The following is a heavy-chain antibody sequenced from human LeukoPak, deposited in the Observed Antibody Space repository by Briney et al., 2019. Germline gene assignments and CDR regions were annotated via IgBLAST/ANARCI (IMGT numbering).Heavy chain of an antibody. CDR2: MNPMSGNT. J-gene: IGHJ6*03. CDR1: GYTFTSNN. Sequence: ASVKVSCKASGYTFTSNNINWVRQAPGQGLEWMGWMNPMSGNTDYAQKFQGRLTMTRDTSTNTAYMELSGLRSDDTAVYYCARDIGGRGYDFWSGYYYYYYMDVWGKGTTVTVSS. CDR3: ARDIGGRGYDFWSGYYYYYYMDV. V-gene: IGHV1-8*02. D-gene: IGHD3-3*01.